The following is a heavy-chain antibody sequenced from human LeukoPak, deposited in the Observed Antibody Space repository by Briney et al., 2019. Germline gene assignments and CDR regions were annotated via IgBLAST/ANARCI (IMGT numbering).Heavy chain of an antibody. CDR3: ARNRDGYNYNWFDP. D-gene: IGHD5-24*01. J-gene: IGHJ5*02. CDR1: GGTFSNYV. V-gene: IGHV1-69*05. CDR2: IIPRFGTA. Sequence: SVKVSCKTPGGTFSNYVVTWVRQAPGQGLEWMGRIIPRFGTANYAQKFQDRVTITTDESTSTAYMELSSLRSEDTAVYYCARNRDGYNYNWFDPWGQGTLVTASS.